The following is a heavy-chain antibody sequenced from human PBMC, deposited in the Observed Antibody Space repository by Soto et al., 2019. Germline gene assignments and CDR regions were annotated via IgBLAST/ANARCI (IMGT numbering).Heavy chain of an antibody. CDR3: ARDIPASSV. D-gene: IGHD2-2*02. CDR1: GYTFTSYG. V-gene: IGHV1-18*01. CDR2: IRAYNGNT. J-gene: IGHJ6*02. Sequence: QVQLVQSGAEVKKPGASVKVSCKASGYTFTSYGISWVRQAPGQGLEWMGWIRAYNGNTNYAQKLQGSVTMTTDTTRSTAYVDLKILRSDDTALYSAARDIPASSVWGHGTRVTVYS.